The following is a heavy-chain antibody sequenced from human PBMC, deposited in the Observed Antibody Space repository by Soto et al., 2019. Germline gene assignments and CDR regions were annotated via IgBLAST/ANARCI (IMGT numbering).Heavy chain of an antibody. D-gene: IGHD6-19*01. CDR1: GDTFTSXG. V-gene: IGHV1-18*01. CDR2: ISAYNGNT. Sequence: ASGKVSCKACGDTFTSXGISWVRQAPGQGLEWMGWISAYNGNTNYAQKLQGRVTMTTDTCTSTAYMELRSLRSDDTAVYYCARVQYSSGWYWFDPWGQGTLVTVSS. J-gene: IGHJ5*02. CDR3: ARVQYSSGWYWFDP.